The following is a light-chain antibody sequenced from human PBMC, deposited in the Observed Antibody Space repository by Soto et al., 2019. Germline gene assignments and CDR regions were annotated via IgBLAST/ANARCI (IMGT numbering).Light chain of an antibody. CDR2: AAS. CDR1: QSINRW. Sequence: IQVTQSPSTLSASIGDTVTITCRASQSINRWLAWYQQKPGEAPKLLIYAASTLYGGVPSRFSGSGSGTEFTLTISSLQPDDFATYYCQQYNSYSTFGQGTKVDIK. CDR3: QQYNSYST. V-gene: IGKV1-5*01. J-gene: IGKJ1*01.